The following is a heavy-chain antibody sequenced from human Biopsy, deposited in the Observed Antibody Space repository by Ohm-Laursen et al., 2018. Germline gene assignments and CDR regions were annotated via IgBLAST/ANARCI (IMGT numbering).Heavy chain of an antibody. CDR2: ISASSSYI. V-gene: IGHV3-21*01. J-gene: IGHJ5*02. CDR1: GVTLSGYS. CDR3: ATEVVPAGIGGHWIDP. D-gene: IGHD2-2*01. Sequence: SLRLSCAASGVTLSGYSMNWVRQAPGKGLEWVSSISASSSYIYYADSVKGRFTVSKENGKNSLYLHMNSLRAEDTAVYYCATEVVPAGIGGHWIDPWGQGTLVTVSS.